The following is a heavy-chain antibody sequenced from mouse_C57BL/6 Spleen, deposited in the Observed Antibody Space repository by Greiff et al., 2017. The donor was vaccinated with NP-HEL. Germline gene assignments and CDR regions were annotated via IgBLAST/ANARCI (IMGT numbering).Heavy chain of an antibody. V-gene: IGHV5-17*01. Sequence: EVKVEESGGGLVKPGGSLKLSCAASGFTFSDYGMHWVRQAPEKGLEWVAYISSGSSTIYYADTVKGRFTISRDNAKNTLFLQMTSLRSEDTAMYYCARERNFYYAMDYWGQGTSVTVSS. D-gene: IGHD2-1*01. CDR3: ARERNFYYAMDY. CDR2: ISSGSSTI. CDR1: GFTFSDYG. J-gene: IGHJ4*01.